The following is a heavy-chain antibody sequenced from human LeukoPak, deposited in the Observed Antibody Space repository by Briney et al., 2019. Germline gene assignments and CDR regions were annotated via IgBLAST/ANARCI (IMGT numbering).Heavy chain of an antibody. CDR1: GGSISSSSYY. D-gene: IGHD3-9*01. Sequence: PSETLSLTCTVSGGSISSSSYYWGWIRQPPGKGLEWIGSIYYSGSTYYNPSLKSRVTISVDTSKNQFSLKLSSVTAADTAVYYCARGRGRTYYDILTGLEFANWFDPWGQGTLVTVSS. CDR2: IYYSGST. CDR3: ARGRGRTYYDILTGLEFANWFDP. V-gene: IGHV4-39*07. J-gene: IGHJ5*02.